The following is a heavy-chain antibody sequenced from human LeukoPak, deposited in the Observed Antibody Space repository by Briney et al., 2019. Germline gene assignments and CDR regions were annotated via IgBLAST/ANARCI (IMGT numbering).Heavy chain of an antibody. J-gene: IGHJ4*02. D-gene: IGHD6-13*01. CDR2: IKQDGSDK. CDR3: ARFSGGHSSSWHPYYFDY. Sequence: EGSLRLSCSGFGFTFRSFWMSWVRQAPGKGLEWVANIKQDGSDKYYVDSVKGRFTISRDNAKNSLYLQMNSLRAEDTAVYYCARFSGGHSSSWHPYYFDYWGQGTLVTVSS. CDR1: GFTFRSFW. V-gene: IGHV3-7*03.